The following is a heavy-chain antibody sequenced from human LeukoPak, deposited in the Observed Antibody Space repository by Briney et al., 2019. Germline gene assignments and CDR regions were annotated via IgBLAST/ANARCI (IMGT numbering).Heavy chain of an antibody. CDR1: GFTFSSYA. CDR3: AEDRYSYAFEYFQH. D-gene: IGHD5-18*01. J-gene: IGHJ1*01. Sequence: GGSLRLSCAASGFTFSSYAMSWVRQAPGKGLEWVSAISGSGGSTYYADSVKGRFTISRGNSKNTLYLQMNSLRAEDTAVYYCAEDRYSYAFEYFQHWGQGTLVTVSS. CDR2: ISGSGGST. V-gene: IGHV3-23*01.